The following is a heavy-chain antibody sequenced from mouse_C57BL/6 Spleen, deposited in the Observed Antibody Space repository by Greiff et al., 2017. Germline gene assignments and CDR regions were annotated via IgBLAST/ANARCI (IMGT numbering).Heavy chain of an antibody. J-gene: IGHJ4*01. CDR2: IYPGDGDT. Sequence: QVQLQQSGPELVKPGASVKISCKASGYAFSSSWMNWVKQRPGKGLEWIGRIYPGDGDTNYNEKFKGKATLTADPSSSTAYMQLSSLTSEASAVYYCARERAMDYWGQGTSVTVSS. CDR1: GYAFSSSW. D-gene: IGHD6-2*01. CDR3: ARERAMDY. V-gene: IGHV1-82*01.